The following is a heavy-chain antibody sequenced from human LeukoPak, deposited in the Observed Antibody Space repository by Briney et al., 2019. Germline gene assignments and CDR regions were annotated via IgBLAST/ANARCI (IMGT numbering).Heavy chain of an antibody. D-gene: IGHD2/OR15-2a*01. CDR3: ARAIGLDFDF. J-gene: IGHJ4*02. CDR2: INSDGSST. Sequence: PGGSLRLSCIASGFTFSGSWMHWVRHVPGKGLEWVSRINSDGSSTAYADSVKGRFTISRDNAKTMLYLQMNNLRADDTAMYYCARAIGLDFDFWGQGTLVTVSS. V-gene: IGHV3-74*01. CDR1: GFTFSGSW.